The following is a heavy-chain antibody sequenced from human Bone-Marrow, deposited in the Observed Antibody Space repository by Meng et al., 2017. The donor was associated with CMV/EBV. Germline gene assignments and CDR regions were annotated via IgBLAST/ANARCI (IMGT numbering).Heavy chain of an antibody. D-gene: IGHD3-3*01. V-gene: IGHV4-34*01. CDR3: AKKGLRFLEILSVGWFEP. Sequence: SETLSLTCAVYGGSFSGYFWSWIRQSPGKGLEWIGEINHSGSTSYNPSLKSRLTMSVDASKNQFSLRLSSVTAADTAVYYCAKKGLRFLEILSVGWFEPWGQGTLVTVSS. J-gene: IGHJ5*02. CDR2: INHSGST. CDR1: GGSFSGYF.